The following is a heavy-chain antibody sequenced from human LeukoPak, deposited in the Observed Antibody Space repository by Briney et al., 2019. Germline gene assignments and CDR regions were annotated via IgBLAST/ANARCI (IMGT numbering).Heavy chain of an antibody. J-gene: IGHJ5*02. Sequence: GGSLRLSCAASGFIFSSFTMNWIRQAPGKGLEWVSSISSSSRYIHYADSVKGRFTISRDNAQNSLYLQMSSLRAEDTAMYYCASSGWYSTPNWFDPWGQGTLVIVSS. D-gene: IGHD6-19*01. V-gene: IGHV3-21*01. CDR1: GFIFSSFT. CDR3: ASSGWYSTPNWFDP. CDR2: ISSSSRYI.